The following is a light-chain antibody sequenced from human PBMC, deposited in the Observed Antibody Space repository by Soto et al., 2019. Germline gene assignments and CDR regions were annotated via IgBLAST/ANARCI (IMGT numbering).Light chain of an antibody. J-gene: IGKJ3*01. CDR2: DAS. CDR3: QQYGFS. Sequence: DIQMTQSPSTLSASVGDRVTITCRASQSVSYWLAWYQQKPGMATKLLIHDASSLESGVPSRFRGSGSGKDFTLTISSLQPDDFATYYCQQYGFSFGPGTKVEI. V-gene: IGKV1-5*01. CDR1: QSVSYW.